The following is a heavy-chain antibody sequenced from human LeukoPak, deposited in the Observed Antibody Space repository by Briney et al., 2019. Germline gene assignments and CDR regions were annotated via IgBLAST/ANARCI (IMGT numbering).Heavy chain of an antibody. CDR2: IYDSGNT. J-gene: IGHJ4*02. V-gene: IGHV4-59*01. Sequence: SETLSLTCTVSGVSISSYYWSWIRQPPGKGLEWIGYIYDSGNTDYSPSLKSRVTILVDTSKNQFSLKLNSVTAADTAVYYCARGLHYSYDGSGLFEHWGQGALVTVSS. D-gene: IGHD3-22*01. CDR1: GVSISSYY. CDR3: ARGLHYSYDGSGLFEH.